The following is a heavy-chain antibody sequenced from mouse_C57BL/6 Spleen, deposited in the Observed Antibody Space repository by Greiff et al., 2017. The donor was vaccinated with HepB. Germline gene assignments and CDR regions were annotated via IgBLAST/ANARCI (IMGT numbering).Heavy chain of an antibody. CDR3: ARSHYYGSSCLYFDY. Sequence: QVQLQQPGAELVKPGASVKLSCKASGYTFTSYWMQWVKQRPGQGLEWIGEIDPSDSYTNYNQKFKGKATLTVDTSSSTAYMQLSSLTSEDSAVYYCARSHYYGSSCLYFDYWGQGTTLTVSS. CDR1: GYTFTSYW. D-gene: IGHD1-1*01. CDR2: IDPSDSYT. V-gene: IGHV1-50*01. J-gene: IGHJ2*01.